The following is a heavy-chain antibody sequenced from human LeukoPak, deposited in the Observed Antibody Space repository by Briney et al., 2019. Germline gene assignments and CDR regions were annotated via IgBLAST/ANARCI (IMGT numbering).Heavy chain of an antibody. CDR1: GGTFSSYA. J-gene: IGHJ4*02. D-gene: IGHD6-19*01. Sequence: ASVKVSCKASGGTFSSYAISWVRQAPGQGLGWMGRIIPIFGTANYAQKFQGRVTITTDESTSTAYMELSSLRSEDTAVYYCARDYRVAGVQFDYWGQGTLVTVSS. CDR2: IIPIFGTA. V-gene: IGHV1-69*05. CDR3: ARDYRVAGVQFDY.